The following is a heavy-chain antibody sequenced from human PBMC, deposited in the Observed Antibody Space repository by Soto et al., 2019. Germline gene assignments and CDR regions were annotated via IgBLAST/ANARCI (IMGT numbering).Heavy chain of an antibody. CDR1: GGSISSYY. J-gene: IGHJ4*02. CDR3: ARVGSTRAFDY. D-gene: IGHD5-12*01. Sequence: SETLCLTCTVAGGSISSYYWSWIRQPPGKGLEWIGYIYYSGSTNYNPSLKSRVTISVDTSKNQFSLKLSSVTAADTAVYYCARVGSTRAFDYWGQGTLVTVSS. CDR2: IYYSGST. V-gene: IGHV4-59*01.